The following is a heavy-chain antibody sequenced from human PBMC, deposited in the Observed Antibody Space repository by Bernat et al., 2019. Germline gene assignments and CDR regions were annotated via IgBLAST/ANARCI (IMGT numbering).Heavy chain of an antibody. J-gene: IGHJ4*02. Sequence: EVQLVESGGDLIQPGGSLRLSCAASGFTFSGHWMHWVRQAPGKGLMWVSRIDTDGSTTTYADSVKGRFTMSRDNAKNTLYPQMNSLRVEDTAVYYCARGGDYYDSSGYCDYWGLGTLVTVSS. CDR3: ARGGDYYDSSGYCDY. CDR1: GFTFSGHW. CDR2: IDTDGSTT. V-gene: IGHV3-74*01. D-gene: IGHD3-22*01.